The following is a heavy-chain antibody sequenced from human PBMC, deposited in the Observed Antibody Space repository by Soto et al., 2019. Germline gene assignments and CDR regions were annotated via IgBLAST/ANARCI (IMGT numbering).Heavy chain of an antibody. V-gene: IGHV3-9*01. CDR3: AIAFYDYGPSDAFDI. J-gene: IGHJ3*02. D-gene: IGHD4-17*01. CDR1: GFTFDDYA. Sequence: EVQLVESGGGLVQPGRSLRLSCAASGFTFDDYAMHWVRQAPGKGLEWVSGISWNSGSIGYADSVKGRFTIARDNAKNSLYLQMNSLRAEDTALYYCAIAFYDYGPSDAFDIWGQGTMVTVSS. CDR2: ISWNSGSI.